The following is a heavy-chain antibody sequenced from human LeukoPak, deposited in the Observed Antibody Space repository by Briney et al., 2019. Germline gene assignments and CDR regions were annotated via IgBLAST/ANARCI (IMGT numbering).Heavy chain of an antibody. CDR1: GFTFSSYA. Sequence: GGSLRLSCAASGFTFSSYAMSWVRQAPGKGLEWVSDISGSGGSTYYADSVKGRFNIHRDNSKNTLYMQMNSLRAEDTAVYYCAKDPGMVRGHRAYWGQGTLVTVSS. CDR3: AKDPGMVRGHRAY. J-gene: IGHJ4*02. D-gene: IGHD3-10*01. V-gene: IGHV3-23*01. CDR2: ISGSGGST.